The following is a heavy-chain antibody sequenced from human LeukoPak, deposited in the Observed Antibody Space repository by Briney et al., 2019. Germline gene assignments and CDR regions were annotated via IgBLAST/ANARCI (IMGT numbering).Heavy chain of an antibody. J-gene: IGHJ4*02. Sequence: GGSLRLSCAVSGLTFSNAWMSWVRQAPGKGLEWVGRIKSKTDGGTTDYAAPVKGRFTISRDDSKNTLYLQMNSLKTEDTAVYYCIILLLGEWTWGQGTLVTVSS. V-gene: IGHV3-15*01. D-gene: IGHD3-22*01. CDR1: GLTFSNAW. CDR2: IKSKTDGGTT. CDR3: IILLLGEWT.